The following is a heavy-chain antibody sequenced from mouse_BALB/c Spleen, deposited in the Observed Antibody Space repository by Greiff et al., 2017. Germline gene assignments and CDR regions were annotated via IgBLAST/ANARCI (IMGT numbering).Heavy chain of an antibody. V-gene: IGHV1-55*01. Sequence: QVQLQQPGAELVKPGTSVKLSCKASGYTFTSYWINWVKLRPGQGLEWIGDIYPGSGSTNYNEKFKSKATLTVDTSSSTAYMQLSSLASEDSALYYCARWDSSGYPFAYWGQGTLVTVSA. J-gene: IGHJ3*01. D-gene: IGHD3-2*01. CDR2: IYPGSGST. CDR1: GYTFTSYW. CDR3: ARWDSSGYPFAY.